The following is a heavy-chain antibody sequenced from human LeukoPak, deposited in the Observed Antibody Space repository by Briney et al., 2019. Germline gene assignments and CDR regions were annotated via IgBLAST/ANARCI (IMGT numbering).Heavy chain of an antibody. CDR3: ASDPLVATGYFDY. CDR2: IIPIFGTA. V-gene: IGHV1-69*05. J-gene: IGHJ4*02. D-gene: IGHD5-12*01. Sequence: SVKVSCKASGGTFSSYAISWVRQAPGQGLEWMGRIIPIFGTANYAQKFQGRVTITMDESTSTAYMELSSLRSEDTAVYYCASDPLVATGYFDYWGQGTLVTVSS. CDR1: GGTFSSYA.